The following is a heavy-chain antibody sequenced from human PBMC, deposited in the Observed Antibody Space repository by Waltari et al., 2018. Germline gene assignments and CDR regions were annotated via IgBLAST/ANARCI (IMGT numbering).Heavy chain of an antibody. D-gene: IGHD3-3*02. CDR3: HLWGGLNAFDI. CDR2: ISGSGGST. J-gene: IGHJ3*02. CDR1: RVTFSHSA. V-gene: IGHV3-23*01. Sequence: EVPLLESGGGLVQPGGSMRLSCAASRVTFSHSAIRWVRQAPGKGLEWVSAISGSGGSTYYADSVKGRFTISIDNSKNTLYLQMNSLRAEDTAVYYCHLWGGLNAFDIWGQGTMVTVSS.